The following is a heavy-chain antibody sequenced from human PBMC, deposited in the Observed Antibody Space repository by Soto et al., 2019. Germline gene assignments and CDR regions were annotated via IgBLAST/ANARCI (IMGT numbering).Heavy chain of an antibody. D-gene: IGHD3-16*02. V-gene: IGHV3-66*01. CDR2: IYSGGST. CDR3: ARDAGKDYIWGSYRYPEGYFDY. CDR1: GFTVSSNY. Sequence: EVQLVESGGGLVQPGGSLRLSCAASGFTVSSNYMSWVRQAPGKGLEWVSVIYSGGSTYYADSVKGRFTISRDNSKNTLYLQMNSLRAEDTAEYYCARDAGKDYIWGSYRYPEGYFDYWGQGTLVTVSS. J-gene: IGHJ4*02.